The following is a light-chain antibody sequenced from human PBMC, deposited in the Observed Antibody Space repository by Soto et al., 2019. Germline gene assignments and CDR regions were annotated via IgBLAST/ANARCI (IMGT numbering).Light chain of an antibody. J-gene: IGKJ1*01. CDR2: GAS. V-gene: IGKV3-20*01. Sequence: EIVLTQSPGTLSLSPGERATLSCRASQSVSGSRLAWYQQKPGQAPRLLIYGASSRATGIPDRFSGSGSGTDFTLTISRLEPEDFAVYYCQQYGSSPWTFGQGTKVDIK. CDR3: QQYGSSPWT. CDR1: QSVSGSR.